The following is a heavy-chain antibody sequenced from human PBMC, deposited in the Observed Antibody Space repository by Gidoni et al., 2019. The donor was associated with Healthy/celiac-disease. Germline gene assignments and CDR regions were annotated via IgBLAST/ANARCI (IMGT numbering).Heavy chain of an antibody. J-gene: IGHJ4*02. CDR1: GFTCSSYE. D-gene: IGHD3-22*01. Sequence: EVQLVESGGGLVQPGGSLRLSCAASGFTCSSYEMNWVRQAPGKGLEWVSYISSSGSTIYYADSVKGRFTISRDNAKNSLYLQMNSLRAEDTAVYYCARGRGLDYYDSSGYLDWGQGTLVTVSS. CDR3: ARGRGLDYYDSSGYLD. CDR2: ISSSGSTI. V-gene: IGHV3-48*03.